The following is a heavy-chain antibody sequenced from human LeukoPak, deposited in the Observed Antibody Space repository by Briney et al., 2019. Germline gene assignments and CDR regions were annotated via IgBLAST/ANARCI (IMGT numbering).Heavy chain of an antibody. Sequence: GGSLRLSCAASGFTFSSYGMSWVRLAPGKGLEWVSAISGSGGSTYYADSVKGRFTISRDNSKNTLYLQMNSLRAEDTAVYYCARTPGTKSRWSDYWGQGTLVTVSS. CDR2: ISGSGGST. V-gene: IGHV3-23*01. CDR3: ARTPGTKSRWSDY. J-gene: IGHJ4*02. CDR1: GFTFSSYG. D-gene: IGHD4-23*01.